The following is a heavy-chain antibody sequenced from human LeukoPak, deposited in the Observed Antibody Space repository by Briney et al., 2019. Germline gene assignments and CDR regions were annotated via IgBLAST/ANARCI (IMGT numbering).Heavy chain of an antibody. J-gene: IGHJ4*02. Sequence: PGGSLRLSCAASGFNLSDYAMTWVHQAPGKGLEWVSAISGSGGSTYYADSVKGRFTISRDNSKNTLYLQMNSLRAEDTAVYYCAKITMIVVVISRFDYWGQGTLVTVSS. CDR1: GFNLSDYA. CDR3: AKITMIVVVISRFDY. V-gene: IGHV3-23*01. D-gene: IGHD3-22*01. CDR2: ISGSGGST.